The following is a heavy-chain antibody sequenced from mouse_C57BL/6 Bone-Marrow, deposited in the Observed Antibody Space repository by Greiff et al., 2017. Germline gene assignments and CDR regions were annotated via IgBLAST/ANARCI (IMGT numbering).Heavy chain of an antibody. CDR2: IWSGGNT. CDR3: ARNGDDYGTYWYFDV. J-gene: IGHJ1*03. CDR1: GFPLTSYG. V-gene: IGHV2-2*01. D-gene: IGHD1-1*01. Sequence: QVQLQQSGPGLVQPSQRLSIPCTVSGFPLTSYGVPWVRPSPGKGLEWLGVIWSGGNTDYTAAFTSRLSLSKDNSKSQVFFKMNSRQADDTDIYYCARNGDDYGTYWYFDVWGTGTTVTVSA.